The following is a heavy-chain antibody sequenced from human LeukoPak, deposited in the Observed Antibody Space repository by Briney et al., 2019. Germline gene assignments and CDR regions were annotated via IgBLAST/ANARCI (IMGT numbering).Heavy chain of an antibody. J-gene: IGHJ4*02. CDR3: ARGRWSSSGWYYFDY. V-gene: IGHV1-3*01. D-gene: IGHD6-19*01. CDR1: GDTFTEYA. CDR2: INAGNGDT. Sequence: ASVTVSCKASGDTFTEYAMHWVRQAPGQRLEWMGWINAGNGDTKYSQKFQGRFTITMDTSASTAYMGLSSLTSEDTTIYYCARGRWSSSGWYYFDYWGQGTQVTVSS.